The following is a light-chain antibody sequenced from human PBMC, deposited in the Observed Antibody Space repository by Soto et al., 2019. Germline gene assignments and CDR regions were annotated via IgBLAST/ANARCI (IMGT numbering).Light chain of an antibody. CDR1: SSDVGTYNL. Sequence: QSVLTQPASASGSPGQSITISCTGTSSDVGTYNLVSWYQQHPGKAPKLMIYEVSKWPSGVSNRVSGSKSGNTASLTISGLQAEDEADYYCCSYAAGNTYVFGTGPKVTVL. J-gene: IGLJ1*01. V-gene: IGLV2-23*02. CDR2: EVS. CDR3: CSYAAGNTYV.